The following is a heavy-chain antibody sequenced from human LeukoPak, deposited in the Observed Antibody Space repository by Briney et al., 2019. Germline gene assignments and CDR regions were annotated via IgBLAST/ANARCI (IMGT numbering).Heavy chain of an antibody. CDR2: INPNSGGT. J-gene: IGHJ5*02. CDR3: ARAYVLLWYGELYGWFDP. CDR1: GYTFTVYY. V-gene: IGHV1-2*02. D-gene: IGHD3-10*01. Sequence: ASVNLSCTASGYTFTVYYMHWVRQAPGQGLGWMGWINPNSGGTNYAQKFQGRVTMTRDTSISTAYMELSRLRSDDTAVYYCARAYVLLWYGELYGWFDPWGQGTLVTVSS.